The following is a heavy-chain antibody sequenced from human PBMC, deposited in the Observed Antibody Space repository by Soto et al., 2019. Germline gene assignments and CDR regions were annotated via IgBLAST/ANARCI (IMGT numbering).Heavy chain of an antibody. Sequence: QITLKESAPTLVKPTQTLTLTCTFSGFSLTTGGVGVGWIRQPPGKALEWLALIYWADDKRYSPSLKSRLTITKDTSKPRVVLTLTNPDPVDTGTYCCARIFRLGERSFDYWGQGTLVTVSS. D-gene: IGHD3-16*01. CDR3: ARIFRLGERSFDY. V-gene: IGHV2-5*02. CDR1: GFSLTTGGVG. CDR2: IYWADDK. J-gene: IGHJ4*02.